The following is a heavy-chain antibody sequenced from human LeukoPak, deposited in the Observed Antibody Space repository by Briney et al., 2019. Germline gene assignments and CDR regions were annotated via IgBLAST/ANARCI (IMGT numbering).Heavy chain of an antibody. V-gene: IGHV3-48*03. Sequence: GGSLRLSCAGSGFTFSSYEMNWVRQAPGKGPEWVSYISSSGSTRCYADSVKGRFTVSRDNAKNTLYLQMNSLRAEDTAVYYCARVVYYYDSSGYPGAFDIWGQGTMVTVSS. CDR2: ISSSGSTR. J-gene: IGHJ3*02. CDR1: GFTFSSYE. CDR3: ARVVYYYDSSGYPGAFDI. D-gene: IGHD3-22*01.